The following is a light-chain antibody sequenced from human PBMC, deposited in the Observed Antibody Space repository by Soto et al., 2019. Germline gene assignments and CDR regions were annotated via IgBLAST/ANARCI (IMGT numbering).Light chain of an antibody. V-gene: IGKV1-39*01. CDR1: QSISSY. CDR2: AAS. J-gene: IGKJ4*01. Sequence: DMQMTQSPSSVSASVGDRLTITCRASQSISSYLHWYQQKPGKAPKLLIYAASRLQSGVPSRFSGSGSGTDFTLTISSLQPEDFAIYYCQQSYLTPLTFGGGTKVDIK. CDR3: QQSYLTPLT.